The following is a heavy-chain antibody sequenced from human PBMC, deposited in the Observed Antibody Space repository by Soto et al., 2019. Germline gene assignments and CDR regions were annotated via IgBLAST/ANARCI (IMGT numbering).Heavy chain of an antibody. Sequence: QVQLVQYGAEVTKPGASVKVSCKASGYTFTSYGISWVRHAPGQGLEWLGWISAYNGNTNYAQKLQGRVTMTTDTSTSTADMELRSLRSDDTAVNYCARVGDYNYDSSGYFDYWGQGTLVTVS. CDR1: GYTFTSYG. D-gene: IGHD3-22*01. J-gene: IGHJ4*02. V-gene: IGHV1-18*01. CDR3: ARVGDYNYDSSGYFDY. CDR2: ISAYNGNT.